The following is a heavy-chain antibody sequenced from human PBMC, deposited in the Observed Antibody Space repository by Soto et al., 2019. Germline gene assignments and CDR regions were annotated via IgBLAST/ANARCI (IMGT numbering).Heavy chain of an antibody. CDR3: ARLRGYYYDSSGYYPPTDAFDI. CDR1: GGTFSSYA. Sequence: QVQLVQSGAEVKKPGSSVKVSCKASGGTFSSYAISWVRQAPGQGLEWMGGIIPIFGTANYAQKFRGRVTITADESTSTAYMELSSLRSEDTAVYYCARLRGYYYDSSGYYPPTDAFDIWGQGTMVTVSS. V-gene: IGHV1-69*01. D-gene: IGHD3-22*01. J-gene: IGHJ3*02. CDR2: IIPIFGTA.